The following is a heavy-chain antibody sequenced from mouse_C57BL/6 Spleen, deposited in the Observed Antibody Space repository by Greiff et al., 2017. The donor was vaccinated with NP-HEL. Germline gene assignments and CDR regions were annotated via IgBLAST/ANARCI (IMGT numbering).Heavy chain of an antibody. CDR3: ASLGLRRAMDY. Sequence: VQLQQSGAELVMPGASVKLSCKASGYTFTSYWMHWVKQRPGQGLEWIGEIDPSDSYTNYNQKFKGKSTLTVDKSSSTAYMQLSSLTSEGSAVYYGASLGLRRAMDYWGQGTSVTVSS. D-gene: IGHD3-1*01. V-gene: IGHV1-69*01. J-gene: IGHJ4*01. CDR2: IDPSDSYT. CDR1: GYTFTSYW.